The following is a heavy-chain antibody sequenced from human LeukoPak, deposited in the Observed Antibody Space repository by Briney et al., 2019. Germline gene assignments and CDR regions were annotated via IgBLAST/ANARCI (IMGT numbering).Heavy chain of an antibody. CDR3: ARGGTYYDILTGYFPRFYYYYYMDV. Sequence: ASVKVSCKASGYTFTSYYMHWVRQAPGQGLEWMGIINPSGGSTSYAQKFQGRVTMTRDTSTSTVYMELSSLRSEDTAVYYCARGGTYYDILTGYFPRFYYYYYMDVWGKGTTVTISS. D-gene: IGHD3-9*01. V-gene: IGHV1-46*01. CDR2: INPSGGST. J-gene: IGHJ6*03. CDR1: GYTFTSYY.